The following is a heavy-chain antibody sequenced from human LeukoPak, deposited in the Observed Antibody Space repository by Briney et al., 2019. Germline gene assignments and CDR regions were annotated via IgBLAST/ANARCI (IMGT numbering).Heavy chain of an antibody. V-gene: IGHV3-66*02. CDR2: IYSGGST. D-gene: IGHD3-10*01. Sequence: GGSLRLSCAASGFTVSSNYMSWVRQAPGKGLEWVSVIYSGGSTYYADSVKGRFTISRDNSKNTLYLQMNSLRAEDTAVYYCAKESRLFLISFDYWGQGTLVTVSS. CDR1: GFTVSSNY. CDR3: AKESRLFLISFDY. J-gene: IGHJ4*02.